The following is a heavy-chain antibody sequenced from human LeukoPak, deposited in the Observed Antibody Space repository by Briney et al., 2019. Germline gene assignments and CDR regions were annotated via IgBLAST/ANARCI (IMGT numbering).Heavy chain of an antibody. V-gene: IGHV3-30*02. CDR2: IRYDGSNK. CDR3: AKDLGSGFDGTLIDY. Sequence: GGSLRLSCAASGFTFSSYSMHWVRQAPGKGLEWVAFIRYDGSNKYYADSVKGRFTISRDNSKNTLYLQMNSLRAEDTAVYYCAKDLGSGFDGTLIDYWGRGTLVTVSS. CDR1: GFTFSSYS. J-gene: IGHJ4*02. D-gene: IGHD3-10*01.